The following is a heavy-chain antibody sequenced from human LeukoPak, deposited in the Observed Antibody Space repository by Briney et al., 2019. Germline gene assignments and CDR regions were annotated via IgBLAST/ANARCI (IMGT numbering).Heavy chain of an antibody. CDR1: GGSFSGYY. D-gene: IGHD3-22*01. J-gene: IGHJ4*02. CDR3: ARDYYDSSGYPY. CDR2: INHSGST. Sequence: KPSETLSLTCAVYGGSFSGYYWSWIRQPPGKGLEWIGEINHSGSTNYNPSLKSRVTISVDTSKNQFSLKLSSVTAADTAVYYCARDYYDSSGYPYWGQGTLVTVSS. V-gene: IGHV4-34*01.